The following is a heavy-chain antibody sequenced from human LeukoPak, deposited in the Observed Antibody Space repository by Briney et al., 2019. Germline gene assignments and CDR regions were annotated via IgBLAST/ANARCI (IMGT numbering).Heavy chain of an antibody. CDR3: ARSQYGSGSYYIDY. CDR2: IMPLFNTA. CDR1: GGTFSSYS. Sequence: GSSVKVSCKASGGTFSSYSITWVRQAPGQGLEWMGGIMPLFNTANYAQQFQGRVTITTDESTSTAYMELSSLRFEDTAMYYCARSQYGSGSYYIDYWGQGTLVTVSS. V-gene: IGHV1-69*05. J-gene: IGHJ4*02. D-gene: IGHD3-10*01.